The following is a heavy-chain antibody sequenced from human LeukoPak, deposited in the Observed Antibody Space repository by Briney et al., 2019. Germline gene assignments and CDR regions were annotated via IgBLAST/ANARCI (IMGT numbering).Heavy chain of an antibody. J-gene: IGHJ4*02. Sequence: PGGSLRLSCAASGFTFSSYGMHWVRQAPGKGLEWVAIIWYDGSNEYYADSVKGRFTISRDNSKSTLYLHMNSLRAEDTAVYYCAAGEPYVYWGQGALVTVSS. CDR1: GFTFSSYG. CDR3: AAGEPYVY. V-gene: IGHV3-33*08. CDR2: IWYDGSNE. D-gene: IGHD1-14*01.